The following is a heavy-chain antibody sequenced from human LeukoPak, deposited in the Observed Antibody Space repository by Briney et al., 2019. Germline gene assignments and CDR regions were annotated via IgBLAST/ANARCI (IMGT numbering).Heavy chain of an antibody. CDR2: INNDGSTS. Sequence: GGSLRLSCAASGFAFSTFWMHWVRQAPGEGPVWVSRINNDGSTSNYVDSVKGRFTISRDNAKNTLYLQMNSLTDDDTAVYYCATAGQYRFDNWGQGTLVTVSS. D-gene: IGHD6-19*01. CDR3: ATAGQYRFDN. V-gene: IGHV3-74*01. CDR1: GFAFSTFW. J-gene: IGHJ5*02.